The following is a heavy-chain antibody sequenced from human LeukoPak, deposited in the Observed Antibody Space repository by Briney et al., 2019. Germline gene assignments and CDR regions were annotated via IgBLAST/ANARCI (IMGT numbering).Heavy chain of an antibody. J-gene: IGHJ4*02. CDR1: GDSISSGNY. V-gene: IGHV4-61*05. CDR3: ARRGGSGWYYFDY. CDR2: IYYSGST. Sequence: SETLSLTCTVSGDSISSGNYWGWIRQPPGKGLEWIGYIYYSGSTNYNPSLKSRVTISVDTSKNQFSLKLSSVTAADTAVYYCARRGGSGWYYFDYWGQGTLVTVSS. D-gene: IGHD6-19*01.